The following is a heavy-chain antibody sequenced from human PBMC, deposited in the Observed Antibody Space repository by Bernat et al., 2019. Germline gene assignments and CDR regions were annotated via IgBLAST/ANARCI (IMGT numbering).Heavy chain of an antibody. CDR1: GFTFSNAW. J-gene: IGHJ4*02. D-gene: IGHD2-15*01. CDR3: TTDRRYCSGGRCSD. V-gene: IGHV3-15*01. CDR2: IKSKTDGGTT. Sequence: EVQLVESGGGLVKPGGSLRLSCAASGFTFSNAWMSWVRQAPGKGLEWVGRIKSKTDGGTTDYAAPVKGRFTISRDDSKNTLYLQMNSLKTEDTAVYYCTTDRRYCSGGRCSDWGQGTLVTVSS.